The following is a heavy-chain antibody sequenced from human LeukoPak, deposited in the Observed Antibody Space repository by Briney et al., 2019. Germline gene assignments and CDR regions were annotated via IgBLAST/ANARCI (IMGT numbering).Heavy chain of an antibody. V-gene: IGHV3-48*03. CDR3: AKDRMALFDY. J-gene: IGHJ4*02. CDR2: ISSSGSTI. CDR1: GFTFSSYE. D-gene: IGHD5-24*01. Sequence: GGSLRLSCAASGFTFSSYEMNWVRQAPGKGLEWVSYISSSGSTIYYADSVKGRFTISRDNSKNTLFLQMNSLRAEDTAVYYCAKDRMALFDYWGQGTLVTVSS.